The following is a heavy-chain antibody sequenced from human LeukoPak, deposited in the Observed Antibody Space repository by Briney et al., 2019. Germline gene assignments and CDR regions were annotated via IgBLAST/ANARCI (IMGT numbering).Heavy chain of an antibody. CDR3: ARDSVVTTKHDAFDI. Sequence: GGSLRLSCAASEFTFSSYGMHWVRQAPGKGLEWVAVIWYDGSNKYYADSVKGRFTTSRDNSKNTLYLQMNSLRAEDTAVYYCARDSVVTTKHDAFDIWGQGTMVTVSS. CDR1: EFTFSSYG. V-gene: IGHV3-33*01. D-gene: IGHD5-12*01. CDR2: IWYDGSNK. J-gene: IGHJ3*02.